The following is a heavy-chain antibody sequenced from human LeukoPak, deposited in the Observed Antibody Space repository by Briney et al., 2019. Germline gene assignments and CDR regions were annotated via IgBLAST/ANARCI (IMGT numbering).Heavy chain of an antibody. CDR3: AREGRYDFTTS. Sequence: SVKVSCKASGYTFTGYYMHWVRQAPGQGLEWMGGIIPIFGTANYAQKFQGRVTITADESTSTAYMELSSLRSEDTAVYYCAREGRYDFTTSWGQGTLVTVSS. D-gene: IGHD3-3*01. CDR2: IIPIFGTA. V-gene: IGHV1-69*13. CDR1: GYTFTGYY. J-gene: IGHJ5*02.